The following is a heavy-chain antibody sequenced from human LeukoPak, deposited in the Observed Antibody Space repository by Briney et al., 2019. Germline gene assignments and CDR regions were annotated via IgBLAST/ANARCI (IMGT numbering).Heavy chain of an antibody. V-gene: IGHV4-34*01. CDR1: GGSFSGFY. J-gene: IGHJ5*02. CDR3: ARAVDSNYYQYKGFGP. CDR2: INHSGGT. D-gene: IGHD3-22*01. Sequence: SETLSLTCAVYGGSFSGFYWSWIRQPPGKGLEWIGDINHSGGTNYIPSLKSRVTISVDTSKNQFSLKLSSVTAADTAVYYCARAVDSNYYQYKGFGPWGQGTLVTVSS.